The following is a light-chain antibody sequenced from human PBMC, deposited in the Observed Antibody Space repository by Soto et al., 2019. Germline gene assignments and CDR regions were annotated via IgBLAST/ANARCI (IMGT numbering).Light chain of an antibody. V-gene: IGLV1-47*01. CDR2: RNN. Sequence: QSVLTQPPSASGTPGQRVTISCSGRSSNIGFNYVYWYQQLPGTAPKLLIYRNNQRPSGVPDRFSGSKSGTSASLAISGLRSEVEADYYCAAWDDSLSAWVFGGGTKLTVL. CDR1: SSNIGFNY. J-gene: IGLJ3*02. CDR3: AAWDDSLSAWV.